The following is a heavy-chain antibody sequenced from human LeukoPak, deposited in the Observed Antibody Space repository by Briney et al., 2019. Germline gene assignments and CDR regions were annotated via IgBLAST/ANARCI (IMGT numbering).Heavy chain of an antibody. CDR1: GGSISSYY. J-gene: IGHJ4*02. CDR2: IYYSGSS. V-gene: IGHV4-59*12. D-gene: IGHD5-24*01. CDR3: ARNRDGYNSFDY. Sequence: PSETLPLTCTVSGGSISSYYWSWIRQPPGKGLEWIGYIYYSGSSYYNPSLRSRVTISVDTSKNHFSLKLSSVTAADTAVYYCARNRDGYNSFDYWGQGTLVTVSS.